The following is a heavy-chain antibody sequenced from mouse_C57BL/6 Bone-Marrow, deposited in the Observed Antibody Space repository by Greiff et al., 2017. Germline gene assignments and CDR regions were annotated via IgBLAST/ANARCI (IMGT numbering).Heavy chain of an antibody. J-gene: IGHJ3*01. CDR3: ARVGQLRPPWFAY. Sequence: EVQLQQSGPELVKPGASVKISCKASGYSFTGYYMNWVKQSPEKSLEWIGEINPSTGGTTYNQKFKAKATLTVDKSSSTAYMQLKGLTSEDSAVYYCARVGQLRPPWFAYWGQGTLVTVSA. V-gene: IGHV1-42*01. CDR2: INPSTGGT. D-gene: IGHD3-2*02. CDR1: GYSFTGYY.